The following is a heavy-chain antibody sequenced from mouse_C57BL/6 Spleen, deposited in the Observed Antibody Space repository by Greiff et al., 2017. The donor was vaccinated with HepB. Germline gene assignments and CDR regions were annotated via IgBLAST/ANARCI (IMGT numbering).Heavy chain of an antibody. D-gene: IGHD1-1*01. CDR3: ARRIYGSSYGYFDV. CDR1: GYTFTTYP. J-gene: IGHJ1*03. Sequence: VQLKESGAELVKPGASVKMSCKASGYTFTTYPIEWMKQNHGKSLEWIGNFHPYNDDTKYNEKFKGKATLTVEKSSSTVYLELSRLTSDDSAVYYCARRIYGSSYGYFDVWGTGTTVTVSS. V-gene: IGHV1-47*01. CDR2: FHPYNDDT.